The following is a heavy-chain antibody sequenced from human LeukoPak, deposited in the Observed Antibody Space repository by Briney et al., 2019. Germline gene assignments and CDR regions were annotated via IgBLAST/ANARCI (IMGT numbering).Heavy chain of an antibody. CDR2: IWYDGSNK. V-gene: IGHV3-33*06. Sequence: GGSLRLSCAASGFTFSSYGMHWVRQAPGKGLEWVAVIWYDGSNKYYADSVKGRFTISRDNSRNTLYLQMNSLRAEDTAVYYCAKDHGTNYYYYYMDVWGKGTTVTVSS. J-gene: IGHJ6*03. CDR1: GFTFSSYG. CDR3: AKDHGTNYYYYYMDV. D-gene: IGHD2-2*01.